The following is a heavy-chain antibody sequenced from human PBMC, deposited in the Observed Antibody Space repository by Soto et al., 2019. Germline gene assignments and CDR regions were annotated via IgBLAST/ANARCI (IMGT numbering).Heavy chain of an antibody. CDR1: GGSISSYY. CDR2: IYTSGST. J-gene: IGHJ5*02. V-gene: IGHV4-4*07. Sequence: SETLSLTCTVSGGSISSYYWSWIRKPAGKGLGWIGRIYTSGSTNYNPSLKSRVTMSVDTSKNKFSLKLSSVTAADTAVYYCVRDFSTSCYNWFDPWGQGTLVTVSS. D-gene: IGHD2-2*01. CDR3: VRDFSTSCYNWFDP.